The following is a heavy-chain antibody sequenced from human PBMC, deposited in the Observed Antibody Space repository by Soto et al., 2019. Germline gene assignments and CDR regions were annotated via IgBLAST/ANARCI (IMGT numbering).Heavy chain of an antibody. CDR1: GFTISNHA. CDR3: ARDAIAMVRGTNNWFDP. J-gene: IGHJ5*02. CDR2: ISGNGIST. Sequence: EVQLLESGGGLVQPGGSLRLSCAASGFTISNHAMSWVRQAPGEGLEWVSAISGNGISTYYADSVRGRFTISRDNSKNTLYLQMNRLRADDTAVYYCARDAIAMVRGTNNWFDPWGQGTLVTVST. V-gene: IGHV3-23*01. D-gene: IGHD3-10*01.